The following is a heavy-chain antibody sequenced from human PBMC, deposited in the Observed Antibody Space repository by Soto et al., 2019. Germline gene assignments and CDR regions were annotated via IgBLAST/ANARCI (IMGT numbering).Heavy chain of an antibody. V-gene: IGHV3-48*01. CDR2: ISSSGSTI. J-gene: IGHJ4*02. CDR3: VRGGIKGAGACGE. CDR1: GFSFSTHN. Sequence: VQLVESGGGSVQPGGPLRLSCAASGFSFSTHNMNWVRQAPGKGLEWVLSISSSGSTIYYADSVKGRFTMSRDNAKNSLYLQMNSLRAEASAVYYCVRGGIKGAGACGEWGQGTLVTGSS. D-gene: IGHD2-21*01.